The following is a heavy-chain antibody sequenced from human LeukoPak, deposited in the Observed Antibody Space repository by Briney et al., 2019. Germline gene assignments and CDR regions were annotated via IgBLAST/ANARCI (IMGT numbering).Heavy chain of an antibody. Sequence: NPSETLSLTCSVSGGSISTYYWSWIRQPPGKGLEWIGYINYSGTTNYNTSLKSRVTISVVTSKNHFSLRLISVTAADTAVYFCARFGSDSFGYKYYFDSWGQGILVTVSS. CDR3: ARFGSDSFGYKYYFDS. CDR1: GGSISTYY. V-gene: IGHV4-59*08. D-gene: IGHD3-22*01. J-gene: IGHJ4*02. CDR2: INYSGTT.